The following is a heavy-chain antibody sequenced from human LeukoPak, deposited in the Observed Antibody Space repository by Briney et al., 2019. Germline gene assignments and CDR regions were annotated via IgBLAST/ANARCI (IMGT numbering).Heavy chain of an antibody. CDR3: ARVSPMVRGVIPFVY. D-gene: IGHD3-10*01. Sequence: ASVKVSCKASRGTFSSYAISWVRQAPGQGLEWMGWINANSGGTNYAQKLQGRVTMTRDMSTSTVYMELSSLRSEDTAVYYCARVSPMVRGVIPFVYWGQGTLGTVSS. J-gene: IGHJ4*02. V-gene: IGHV1-2*02. CDR2: INANSGGT. CDR1: RGTFSSYA.